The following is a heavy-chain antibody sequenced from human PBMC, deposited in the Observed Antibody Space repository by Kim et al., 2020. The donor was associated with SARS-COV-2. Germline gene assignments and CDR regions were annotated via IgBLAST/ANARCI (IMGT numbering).Heavy chain of an antibody. D-gene: IGHD2-2*02. J-gene: IGHJ4*02. CDR1: GGSFSGYY. CDR3: ARGDRGSSTSCYKV. V-gene: IGHV4-34*01. CDR2: INHSGST. Sequence: SETLSLTCAVYGGSFSGYYWSWIRQPPGKGLEWIGEINHSGSTNYNPSLKSRVTISVDTSKNQFSLKLSSVTAADTAVYYCARGDRGSSTSCYKVWGQGTLVTVSS.